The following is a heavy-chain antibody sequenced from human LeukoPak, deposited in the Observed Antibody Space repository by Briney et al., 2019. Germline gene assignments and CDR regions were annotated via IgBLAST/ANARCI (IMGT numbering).Heavy chain of an antibody. CDR1: GFTFSSYA. J-gene: IGHJ4*02. Sequence: PGGSLRLSCAVSGFTFSSYAMSWVRQAPGKGLEWVSAISGSGGSTYYADSVKGRFTISRDNSKNTLYLQMNSLRAEDTAVYYCAKVGPPWTTVTQEFDYWGQGTLVTVSS. D-gene: IGHD4-17*01. CDR3: AKVGPPWTTVTQEFDY. V-gene: IGHV3-23*01. CDR2: ISGSGGST.